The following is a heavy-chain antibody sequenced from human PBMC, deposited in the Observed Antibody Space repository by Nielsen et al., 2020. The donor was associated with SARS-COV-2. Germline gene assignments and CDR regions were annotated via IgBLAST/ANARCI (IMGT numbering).Heavy chain of an antibody. D-gene: IGHD6-13*01. Sequence: GEFLKISCAASGFTVSSNYMSWVRQAPGKGLEWVSVIYSGGSTYYADSVKGRFTISRDNSKNTLYLQMNSLRAEDTAVYYCARLHGGAGTSLAYWGQGTLVTVSS. J-gene: IGHJ4*02. CDR1: GFTVSSNY. CDR3: ARLHGGAGTSLAY. V-gene: IGHV3-53*01. CDR2: IYSGGST.